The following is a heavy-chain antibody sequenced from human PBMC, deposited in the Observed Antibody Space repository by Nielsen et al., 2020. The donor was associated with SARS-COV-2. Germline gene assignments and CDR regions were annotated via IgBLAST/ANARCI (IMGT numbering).Heavy chain of an antibody. CDR2: IYTSGST. V-gene: IGHV4-4*07. CDR3: ARDKVAVAGLNWFDP. Sequence: GSLRLSCTVSGGSISSYYWSWIRQPAGKGLEWIGRIYTSGSTNYNPSLKSRVTMSVDTSKNQFSLKLSSVTAADTAVYYCARDKVAVAGLNWFDPWGQGTLVTVSS. J-gene: IGHJ5*02. D-gene: IGHD6-19*01. CDR1: GGSISSYY.